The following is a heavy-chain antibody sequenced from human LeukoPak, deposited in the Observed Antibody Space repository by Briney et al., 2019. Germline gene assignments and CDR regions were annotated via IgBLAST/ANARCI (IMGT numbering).Heavy chain of an antibody. J-gene: IGHJ2*01. D-gene: IGHD5-18*01. CDR1: GGSVSSGSYY. CDR3: ASGYSYGYGFWYFDL. CDR2: IYYSGST. Sequence: SETLSLTCTVSGGSVSSGSYYWSWIRQPPGKGLEWIGYIYYSGSTNYNPSLKSRVTISVDTSKNQFSLKLSSVTAADTVVYCCASGYSYGYGFWYFDLWGRGTLVTVSS. V-gene: IGHV4-61*01.